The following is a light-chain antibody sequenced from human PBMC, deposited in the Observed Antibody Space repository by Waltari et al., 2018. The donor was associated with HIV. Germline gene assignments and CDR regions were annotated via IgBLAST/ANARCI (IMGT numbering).Light chain of an antibody. CDR1: SSDVGGYNY. CDR3: SSYTSSSTWV. V-gene: IGLV2-14*01. CDR2: DFS. J-gene: IGLJ3*02. Sequence: QSALTQPASVSGSPGQSITISCTGTSSDVGGYNYVSWYQPHPGKAPKLIIYDFSNRPSGVSNRFSGSKSGNTASLTISGLRAEDEADYYCSSYTSSSTWVFGGGTKLTVL.